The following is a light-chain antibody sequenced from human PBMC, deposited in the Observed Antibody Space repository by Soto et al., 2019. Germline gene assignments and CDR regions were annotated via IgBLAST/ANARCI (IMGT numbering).Light chain of an antibody. CDR3: QQYYSYPPWT. V-gene: IGKV3-20*01. Sequence: EIVLTQSPGTLSLSPGERATLSCRASQSVSTRSLAWYQQKPGQAPRLLISGASSRAADIPDRFSGSGSGTDFTLTINRLEPEDFATYYCQQYYSYPPWTFGQGTKVEIK. J-gene: IGKJ1*01. CDR2: GAS. CDR1: QSVSTRS.